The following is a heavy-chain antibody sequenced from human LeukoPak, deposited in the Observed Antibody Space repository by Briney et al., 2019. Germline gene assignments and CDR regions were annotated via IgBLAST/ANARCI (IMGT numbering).Heavy chain of an antibody. CDR2: INPNSGGT. Sequence: ASVKVSCKASGYTFTGYYMHWVRQAPGQGLEWMGWINPNSGGTNYAQKFQDRVTMTRDTSINTAYMELSRLRSDDTAVYFCASTGQQLVDGDWFDPWGQGTLVTVSS. J-gene: IGHJ5*02. V-gene: IGHV1-2*02. CDR3: ASTGQQLVDGDWFDP. D-gene: IGHD6-13*01. CDR1: GYTFTGYY.